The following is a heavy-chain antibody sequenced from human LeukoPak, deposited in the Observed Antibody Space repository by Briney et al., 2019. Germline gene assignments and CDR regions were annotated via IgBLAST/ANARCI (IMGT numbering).Heavy chain of an antibody. Sequence: PGESLKISCKASGYTFTGYYMHWVRQAPGQGLEWMGRINPNSGGTNYAQKFQGRVTMTRDTSISTAYMELSRLRSDDTAVYYCARVFDPISSSWDDRYFDYWGQGTLVTVSS. CDR2: INPNSGGT. CDR1: GYTFTGYY. J-gene: IGHJ4*02. D-gene: IGHD6-13*01. V-gene: IGHV1-2*06. CDR3: ARVFDPISSSWDDRYFDY.